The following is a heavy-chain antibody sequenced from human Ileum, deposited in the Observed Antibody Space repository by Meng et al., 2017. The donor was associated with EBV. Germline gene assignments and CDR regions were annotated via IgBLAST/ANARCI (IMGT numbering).Heavy chain of an antibody. CDR1: GYTFPNYG. Sequence: QAQLVPSGAEVRKPWASVKVSCTASGYTFPNYGISWVRQAPGQGLEWMGRISADSGNTNYPQKFQGRVTMTTDTSTRTAYMEVRRLRSDDTAVYYCARGVTTVLYWFFDLWGRGTLVTVSS. V-gene: IGHV1-18*01. CDR2: ISADSGNT. J-gene: IGHJ2*01. CDR3: ARGVTTVLYWFFDL. D-gene: IGHD4-11*01.